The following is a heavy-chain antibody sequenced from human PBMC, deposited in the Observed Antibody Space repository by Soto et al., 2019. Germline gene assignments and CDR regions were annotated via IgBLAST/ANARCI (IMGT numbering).Heavy chain of an antibody. Sequence: GGSLRLSCAASGFTFSSYWMHWVRQTPGKGLVWVSRINSDGSITSYADSLKGRFTISRDNAKNTLYLQMNSLRAEDTAVYYCAREPGYSGYGVFGYWGQGTLVTVSS. J-gene: IGHJ4*02. CDR2: INSDGSIT. CDR1: GFTFSSYW. V-gene: IGHV3-74*01. D-gene: IGHD5-12*01. CDR3: AREPGYSGYGVFGY.